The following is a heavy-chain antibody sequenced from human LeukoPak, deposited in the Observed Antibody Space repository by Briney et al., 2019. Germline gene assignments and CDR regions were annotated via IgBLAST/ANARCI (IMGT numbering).Heavy chain of an antibody. V-gene: IGHV1-69*04. D-gene: IGHD6-13*01. J-gene: IGHJ6*02. CDR3: ARLVIAAAGPGDEAYYYYAMDV. CDR1: GGTFSSYA. CDR2: IIPIFGIA. Sequence: GSSVKVSCKASGGTFSSYAISWVRQAPGQGLEWMGRIIPIFGIANYAQKFQGRVTITADKSTSTAYMELSSLRSEDTAVYYCARLVIAAAGPGDEAYYYYAMDVWGQGTTVTVSS.